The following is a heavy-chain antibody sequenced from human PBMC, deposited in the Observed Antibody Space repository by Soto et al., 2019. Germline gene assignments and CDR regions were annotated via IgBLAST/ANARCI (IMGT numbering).Heavy chain of an antibody. CDR3: ATLWGQD. D-gene: IGHD3-10*01. J-gene: IGHJ4*02. CDR2: IYYSGST. Sequence: QLQLQESGPGLVKPSEILSLTCTVSGGSISSSSYYWGWIRQPPGKGREWIGRIYYSGSTYYNPSLKSRGTISVDTSKNQFSLKLSSVTAADTAVYYCATLWGQDWGQGTLVTVSS. V-gene: IGHV4-39*01. CDR1: GGSISSSSYY.